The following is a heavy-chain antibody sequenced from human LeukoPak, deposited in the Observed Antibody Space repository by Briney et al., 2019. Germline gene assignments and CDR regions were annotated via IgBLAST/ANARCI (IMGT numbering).Heavy chain of an antibody. CDR3: ARGPHSCGFFDY. V-gene: IGHV5-51*01. D-gene: IGHD5-12*01. J-gene: IGHJ4*02. CDR2: IYPGDSDT. Sequence: GESLKIPCKGSGNRLTTYWIAWVRQMPGKGLEWMGMIYPGDSDTRYSPSFQGQVTISADKSISTAYLQWSSLEASDTAMYYCARGPHSCGFFDYWGQGTLVTVSS. CDR1: GNRLTTYW.